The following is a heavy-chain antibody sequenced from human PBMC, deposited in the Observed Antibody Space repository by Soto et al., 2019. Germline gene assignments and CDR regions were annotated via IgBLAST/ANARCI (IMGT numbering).Heavy chain of an antibody. CDR1: GFTFSSYA. J-gene: IGHJ6*02. CDR3: ARDLGLEGVVVAAKSEYYYYGMDV. V-gene: IGHV3-30-3*01. D-gene: IGHD2-15*01. CDR2: ISYDGSNK. Sequence: GGSLRLSCAASGFTFSSYAMHWVRQAPGKGLEWVAVISYDGSNKYYADSVKGRFTISRDNSKNTLYLQMNSLRAEDTAVYYCARDLGLEGVVVAAKSEYYYYGMDVWGQGTTVTVSS.